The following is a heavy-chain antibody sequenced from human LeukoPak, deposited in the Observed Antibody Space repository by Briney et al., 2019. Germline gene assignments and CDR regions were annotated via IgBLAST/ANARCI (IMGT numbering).Heavy chain of an antibody. J-gene: IGHJ3*02. V-gene: IGHV3-21*01. Sequence: GGSLRLSCAASGFTFSSYSMNWVRQAPGKGLEWVSSISSSSSYRYYADSVKGRFTISRDNAKNSLYLQMNSLRAEDTAVYYCARGVGWYDAFDIWGQGTMVTVSS. CDR2: ISSSSSYR. CDR1: GFTFSSYS. D-gene: IGHD2-15*01. CDR3: ARGVGWYDAFDI.